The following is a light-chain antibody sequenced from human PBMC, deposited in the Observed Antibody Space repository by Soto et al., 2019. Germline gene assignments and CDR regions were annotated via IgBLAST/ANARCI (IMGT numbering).Light chain of an antibody. V-gene: IGLV1-40*01. J-gene: IGLJ2*01. CDR3: QSYDSSLSGSEVG. CDR2: ANN. Sequence: QSVLTQPPSVSGAQGQRITISCTGSSSNIGTGYDVHWYQQLPGTAPKLLIYANNNRPAGVPDRFSGSKSGTSASLAITGVQAEDEADYYSQSYDSSLSGSEVGLGGGTKVTVL. CDR1: SSNIGTGYD.